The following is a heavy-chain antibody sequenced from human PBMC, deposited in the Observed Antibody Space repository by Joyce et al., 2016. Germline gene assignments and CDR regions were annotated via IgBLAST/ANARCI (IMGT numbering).Heavy chain of an antibody. CDR1: GFAFSNNY. J-gene: IGHJ4*02. V-gene: IGHV3-53*01. Sequence: EVQLVESGGGLIQPGGSLKLSCAASGFAFSNNYMSWVRQAPGKWLEWVSLISSGGATYYAASVRGRFTISIDNSKNTLYLQMNSLRVEDTAVYYCAKGGSGWYFFDSWGQGTLVTVAS. CDR2: ISSGGAT. D-gene: IGHD6-19*01. CDR3: AKGGSGWYFFDS.